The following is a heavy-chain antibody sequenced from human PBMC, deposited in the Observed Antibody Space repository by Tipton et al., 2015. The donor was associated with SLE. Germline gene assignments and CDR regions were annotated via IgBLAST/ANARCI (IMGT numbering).Heavy chain of an antibody. CDR3: ARGEGYYGSGSYQGWFDP. Sequence: TLSLTCTVSGGSISSSSYYWGWIRQPPGKGLEWIGSIYYSGSTNYNPSLKSRVTISVDTSKNQFSLKLDSVTAADTAVYYCARGEGYYGSGSYQGWFDPWGQGTLVTVSS. D-gene: IGHD3-10*01. CDR1: GGSISSSSYY. CDR2: IYYSGST. J-gene: IGHJ5*02. V-gene: IGHV4-39*07.